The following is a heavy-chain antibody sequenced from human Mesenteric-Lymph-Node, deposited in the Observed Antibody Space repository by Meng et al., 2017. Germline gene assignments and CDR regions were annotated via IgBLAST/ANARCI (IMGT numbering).Heavy chain of an antibody. CDR2: INAGNGNT. Sequence: ASVKVSCKASGYTFTSYAMHWVRQAPGQRLEWMGWINAGNGNTKYSQKFQGRVTITRDTSASTAYMELSSLRSEDTAVYYGARDRKKGSSSWYFPRFYYYYGMDVWGQGTTVTVSS. J-gene: IGHJ6*02. D-gene: IGHD6-13*01. CDR1: GYTFTSYA. V-gene: IGHV1-3*01. CDR3: ARDRKKGSSSWYFPRFYYYYGMDV.